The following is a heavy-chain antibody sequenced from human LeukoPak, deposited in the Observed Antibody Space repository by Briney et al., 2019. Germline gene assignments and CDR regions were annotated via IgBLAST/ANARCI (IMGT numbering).Heavy chain of an antibody. D-gene: IGHD6-13*01. J-gene: IGHJ5*02. Sequence: AGGSLRLSCAASGFTFSSYAMHWVRQAPGKGLEWVAAISYDGSNKYYGDSVKGRFTISRDNSKNTLYVQMNSLRAEDTAVYYCARDHSLAAAGTRWFDPWGQGTLVTVYS. CDR1: GFTFSSYA. V-gene: IGHV3-30*04. CDR2: ISYDGSNK. CDR3: ARDHSLAAAGTRWFDP.